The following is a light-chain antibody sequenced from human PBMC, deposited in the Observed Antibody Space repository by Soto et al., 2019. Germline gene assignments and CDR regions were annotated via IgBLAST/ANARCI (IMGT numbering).Light chain of an antibody. Sequence: EIVMTQSPATLSVSPGERATLSCRASQSVTSNLAWYQQKPGQAPRLLIYDASTRATGIPGRFSGSGSGTEFTLTISSLQSEDFAVYYCQQYNNWRWTFGQGTKVDIK. CDR3: QQYNNWRWT. J-gene: IGKJ1*01. V-gene: IGKV3-15*01. CDR1: QSVTSN. CDR2: DAS.